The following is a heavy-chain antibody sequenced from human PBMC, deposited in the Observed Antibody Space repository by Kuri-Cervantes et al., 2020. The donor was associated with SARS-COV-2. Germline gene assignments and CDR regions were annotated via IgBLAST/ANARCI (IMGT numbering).Heavy chain of an antibody. CDR2: IYTSGTA. CDR1: GGSISSYY. V-gene: IGHV4-4*07. D-gene: IGHD3/OR15-3a*01. CDR3: SGRVDFSSVDY. J-gene: IGHJ4*02. Sequence: SETLSLTCTVSGGSISSYYWSWIRQPAGKGLEWIGRIYTSGTANYNPSLRTRVTMSIDTSKNQFSLRLSSVTAADTAVYYCSGRVDFSSVDYWGQGTLVTVSS.